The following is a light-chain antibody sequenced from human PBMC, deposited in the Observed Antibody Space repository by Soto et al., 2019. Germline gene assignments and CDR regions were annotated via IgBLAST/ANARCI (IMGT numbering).Light chain of an antibody. V-gene: IGKV1-39*01. CDR2: AAS. Sequence: DIQMTQSPSPLSASVGDRVTITCRASQTISTYLNWYQQNPGKAPKLLIYAASNLQNGVPSRFSGSGSGTDFTLTISSLQPEDFATYYCQKSSSIPYTFGQGTKLEIK. CDR1: QTISTY. CDR3: QKSSSIPYT. J-gene: IGKJ2*01.